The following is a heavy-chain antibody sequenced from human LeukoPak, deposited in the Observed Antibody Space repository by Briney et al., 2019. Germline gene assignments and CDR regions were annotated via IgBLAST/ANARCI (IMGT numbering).Heavy chain of an antibody. CDR1: GGSISTSSYY. J-gene: IGHJ4*02. CDR2: IFYIGTT. D-gene: IGHD3-22*01. CDR3: ARLNYYDSSGCPDY. Sequence: TSETLSLTCTVSGGSISTSSYYWGWIRQPPGKGLEWIGSIFYIGTTYYNPSLKSRVTISVDTSKNQFSLKLSSVTAADTAVYYCARLNYYDSSGCPDYWGQGTLVTVSS. V-gene: IGHV4-39*01.